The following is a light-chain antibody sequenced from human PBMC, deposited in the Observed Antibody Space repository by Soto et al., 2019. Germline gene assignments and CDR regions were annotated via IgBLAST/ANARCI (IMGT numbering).Light chain of an antibody. V-gene: IGKV3-11*01. Sequence: IVLTQSPATLSLSPGKSASLSCRASQNISNYLIWYQQKPGQAPRLLIYDVSNRATGIPARFSGSGSGTDFTLTISSLEPEDFAVYYCQQRSNWPPALTFGGGTKVDIK. CDR1: QNISNY. CDR3: QQRSNWPPALT. CDR2: DVS. J-gene: IGKJ4*01.